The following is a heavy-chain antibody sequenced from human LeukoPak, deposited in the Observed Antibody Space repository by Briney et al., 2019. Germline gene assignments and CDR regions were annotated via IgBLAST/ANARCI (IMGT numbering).Heavy chain of an antibody. Sequence: SETLSLTCTVSGGSISSGGYYWSWIRQHPGKGLEWIGYIYYSGSTYYNPSLKSRVTISVDTSKNQFSLKLSSVTAADTAVYYCARVGESYCSGGSCYSGLFDYWGQGTLVTVSS. J-gene: IGHJ4*02. CDR3: ARVGESYCSGGSCYSGLFDY. CDR1: GGSISSGGYY. CDR2: IYYSGST. D-gene: IGHD2-15*01. V-gene: IGHV4-31*03.